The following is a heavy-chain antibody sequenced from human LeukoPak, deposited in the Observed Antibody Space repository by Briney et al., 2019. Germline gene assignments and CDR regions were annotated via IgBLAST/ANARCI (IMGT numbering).Heavy chain of an antibody. CDR2: IWYDGSNK. CDR1: GFTFSSYG. V-gene: IGHV3-33*01. D-gene: IGHD3-10*01. CDR3: ARGGYYYGHQAPEYFQH. Sequence: GGSLRLSCAASGFTFSSYGMHWVRKAPGKGLEWVAVIWYDGSNKYYADSVKGRFTISRDNSKNTLYPQMNSLRAEDTAVYYCARGGYYYGHQAPEYFQHWGQGTLVTVSS. J-gene: IGHJ1*01.